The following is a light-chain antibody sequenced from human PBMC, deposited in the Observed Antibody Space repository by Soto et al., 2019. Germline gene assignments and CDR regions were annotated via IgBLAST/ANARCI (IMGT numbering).Light chain of an antibody. V-gene: IGLV2-11*01. CDR3: CSYAGDYTVV. CDR2: DIN. CDR1: RSDVGAYNY. J-gene: IGLJ3*02. Sequence: QSALTQPRSVSGSPGQSVTISCTGTRSDVGAYNYVSWYQQHPGTAPKLMLYDINERPSGVPDRFSGSKSGNTASLTISGLQAEDEADYYCCSYAGDYTVVFGGGTNVTVL.